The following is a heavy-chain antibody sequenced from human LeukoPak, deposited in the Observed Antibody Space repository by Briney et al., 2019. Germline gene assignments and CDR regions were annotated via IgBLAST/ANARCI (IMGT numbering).Heavy chain of an antibody. CDR3: ARQGYYGSGTYYSYFDY. J-gene: IGHJ4*02. CDR1: GFTVSGNY. D-gene: IGHD3-10*01. Sequence: GGSLRLSCAASGFTVSGNYMSWLRQAPGEGLEWVSVIYNGGNTYYADSVKGRFTISGDNSKNTVYLQMNSLRAEDTAVYYCARQGYYGSGTYYSYFDYWGQGTLVTVSS. V-gene: IGHV3-53*01. CDR2: IYNGGNT.